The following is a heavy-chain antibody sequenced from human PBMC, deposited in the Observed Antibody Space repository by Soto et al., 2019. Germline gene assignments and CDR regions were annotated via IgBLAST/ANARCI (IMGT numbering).Heavy chain of an antibody. CDR3: ASPANSVDTAMAPAYYYYGMDV. V-gene: IGHV1-69*06. J-gene: IGHJ6*02. CDR1: GGTFSSYA. D-gene: IGHD5-18*01. Sequence: RAPVKVSCKAPGGTFSSYAISWVRQAPEQGLEWMGGTIPIFGTANYAQKFQGRVTITADKSTSTAYMELSSLRSEDTAVYYCASPANSVDTAMAPAYYYYGMDVWGQGTTVTVSS. CDR2: TIPIFGTA.